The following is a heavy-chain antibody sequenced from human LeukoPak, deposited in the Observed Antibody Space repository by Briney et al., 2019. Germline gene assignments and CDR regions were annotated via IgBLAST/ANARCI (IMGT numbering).Heavy chain of an antibody. D-gene: IGHD3-16*01. J-gene: IGHJ4*02. V-gene: IGHV1-58*01. CDR3: AADLSNPRMGASYLDS. Sequence: GASVKVSCKASGFTSTNFAVQWVRQARGHRLEWIGWIIVGSGATKCAQDFQERVTITRDLSTSTLYMELRSLTSEDTAVYYCAADLSNPRMGASYLDSWGQGTLVTVSS. CDR1: GFTSTNFA. CDR2: IIVGSGAT.